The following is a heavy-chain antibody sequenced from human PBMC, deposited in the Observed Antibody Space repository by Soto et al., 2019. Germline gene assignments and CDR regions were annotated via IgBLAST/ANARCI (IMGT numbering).Heavy chain of an antibody. CDR3: TTDRMNYDFWSGYPPLYS. V-gene: IGHV3-15*07. CDR1: GFTFSNAW. Sequence: GGSLRLSCAASGFTFSNAWMNWVRQAPGKGLEWVGRIKSKTDGGTTDYAAPVKGRFTISRDDSKNTLYLQMNSLKTEDTAVYYCTTDRMNYDFWSGYPPLYSWGQGTLVTVSS. CDR2: IKSKTDGGTT. J-gene: IGHJ4*02. D-gene: IGHD3-3*01.